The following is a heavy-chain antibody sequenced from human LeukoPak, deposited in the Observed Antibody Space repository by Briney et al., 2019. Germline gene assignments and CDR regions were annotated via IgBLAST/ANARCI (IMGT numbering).Heavy chain of an antibody. V-gene: IGHV1-69*05. Sequence: ASVKVSCKASVGTFSSYAISWVRQAPGQGLEWMGGIIPIFGTANYAQKFQGRVTITTDESTSTAYMELSSLRSEDTDVYYCESTTYYYDSSGYYFDYWGQGTLVTVSS. CDR3: ESTTYYYDSSGYYFDY. CDR2: IIPIFGTA. CDR1: VGTFSSYA. D-gene: IGHD3-22*01. J-gene: IGHJ4*02.